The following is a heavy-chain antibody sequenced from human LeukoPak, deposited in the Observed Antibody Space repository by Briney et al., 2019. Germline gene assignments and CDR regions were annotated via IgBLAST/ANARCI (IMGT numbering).Heavy chain of an antibody. CDR2: IYYSGST. V-gene: IGHV4-59*01. CDR3: AGAGRLGGSGSYYISYYYYYMDV. D-gene: IGHD3-10*01. J-gene: IGHJ6*03. CDR1: GGSISSYY. Sequence: SETLSLTRTVSGGSISSYYWSWIRQPPGKGLEWIGYIYYSGSTNYNPSLKSRVTISVDTSKNQFSLKLSSVTAADTAVYYCAGAGRLGGSGSYYISYYYYYMDVWGKGTTVTVSS.